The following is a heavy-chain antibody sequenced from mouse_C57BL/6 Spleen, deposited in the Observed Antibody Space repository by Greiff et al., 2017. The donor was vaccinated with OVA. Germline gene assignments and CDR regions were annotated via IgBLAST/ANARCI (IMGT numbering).Heavy chain of an antibody. CDR2: IYPRDGST. V-gene: IGHV1-85*01. J-gene: IGHJ4*01. Sequence: QVQLQQSGPELVKPGASVKLSCKASGYTFTSYDINWVKQRPGQGLEWIGWIYPRDGSTKYNEKFKGKATLTVDTSSSTAYMELHSLTSEDSAVYFCARRYYGSSYESYAMDYWGQGTSVTVSS. CDR1: GYTFTSYD. CDR3: ARRYYGSSYESYAMDY. D-gene: IGHD1-1*01.